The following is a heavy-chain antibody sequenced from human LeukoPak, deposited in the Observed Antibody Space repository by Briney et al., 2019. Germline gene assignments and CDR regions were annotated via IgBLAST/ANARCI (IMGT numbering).Heavy chain of an antibody. V-gene: IGHV3-7*01. CDR1: GFTFSSYW. CDR3: ARQYWYFDL. Sequence: GGSLRLSCAASGFTFSSYWMTWVRQAPGKGLEWVANIKQDGSEKYYVGSVKGRFAISRDNAKNSLYLQMNSLRGEDTAVYYCARQYWYFDLWGRGTLVTVSS. J-gene: IGHJ2*01. CDR2: IKQDGSEK.